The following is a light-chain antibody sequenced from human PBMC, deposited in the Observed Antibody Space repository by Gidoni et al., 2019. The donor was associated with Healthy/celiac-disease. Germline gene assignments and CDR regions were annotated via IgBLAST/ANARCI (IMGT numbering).Light chain of an antibody. J-gene: IGKJ2*01. Sequence: EIVLTQSPGTLSLSPGERATLSCRASQSVSSSYVAWYQQKPGQAPRLLIYGASSRATGIPDRFSGSGSGTDFTLTISRLDPEDFAVYYCQQYGSSPYTCXQXTKLEIK. CDR1: QSVSSSY. CDR2: GAS. CDR3: QQYGSSPYT. V-gene: IGKV3-20*01.